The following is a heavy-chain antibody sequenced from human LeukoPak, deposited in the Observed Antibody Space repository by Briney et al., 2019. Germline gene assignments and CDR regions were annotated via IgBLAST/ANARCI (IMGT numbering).Heavy chain of an antibody. CDR3: APIGGKSTDY. CDR2: IYYSGST. J-gene: IGHJ4*02. Sequence: SETLSLTCTVSGGSISSSSYYWGWIRQPPGKGLEWIGSIYYSGSTYYNPSLKSRVTISVDTSKNQFSLKLSSVTAADTAVYYCAPIGGKSTDYWGQGTLVTVSS. D-gene: IGHD3-16*01. CDR1: GGSISSSSYY. V-gene: IGHV4-39*07.